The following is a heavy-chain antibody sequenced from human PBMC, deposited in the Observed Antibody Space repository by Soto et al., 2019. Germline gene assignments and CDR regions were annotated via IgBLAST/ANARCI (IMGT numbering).Heavy chain of an antibody. D-gene: IGHD3-16*01. CDR2: IYYSGST. Sequence: ETLSLTCTVSGGSINSYYWSWIRQPPGKGLEWIGYIYYSGSTKYNPSLKSRVTISKDTSKNQFSLKLSSVTAADTAMYYCGKDAGGRGNGAFDIWGQGTMVTVSS. CDR3: GKDAGGRGNGAFDI. J-gene: IGHJ3*02. CDR1: GGSINSYY. V-gene: IGHV4-59*01.